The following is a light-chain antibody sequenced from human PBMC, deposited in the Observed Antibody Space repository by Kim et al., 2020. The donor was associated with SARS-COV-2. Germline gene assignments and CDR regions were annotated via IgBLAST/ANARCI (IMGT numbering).Light chain of an antibody. Sequence: LSPGERAPPSCRASKGVSIYLAWYQQKPGQAPRRLVYDASNRATGSPDRFSGGGSGTDFTLTISSLEPEDFAVYYCQQRSSWPLTLGGGTKVDIK. J-gene: IGKJ4*01. CDR2: DAS. V-gene: IGKV3-11*01. CDR3: QQRSSWPLT. CDR1: KGVSIY.